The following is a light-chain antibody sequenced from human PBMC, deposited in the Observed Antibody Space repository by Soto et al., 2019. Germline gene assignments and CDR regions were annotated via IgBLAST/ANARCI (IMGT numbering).Light chain of an antibody. CDR1: AGPVTSAYY. V-gene: IGLV7-43*01. CDR2: STS. Sequence: QTVVTQEPSLTVSPGGTVTLTCASSAGPVTSAYYTNWLQQKPGQAPRALIYSTSEKHSWTPARFSGSLLGGKAALTLSAAQPEDEADYYCLLYYGGAQVLFGGGTKLTVL. J-gene: IGLJ2*01. CDR3: LLYYGGAQVL.